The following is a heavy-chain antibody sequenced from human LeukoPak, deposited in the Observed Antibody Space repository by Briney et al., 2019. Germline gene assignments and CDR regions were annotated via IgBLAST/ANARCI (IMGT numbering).Heavy chain of an antibody. CDR2: ICGSDGRT. CDR3: AKEDFYESSGYPPFDY. Sequence: GGSLRLSCAASGFTFSGYAMSWVRQAPGKRLEWGSRICGSDGRTNYADSVKGRFTISRDNSKNTLYLQMNSLRAEDTAVYYCAKEDFYESSGYPPFDYWGQGTLVTVSS. CDR1: GFTFSGYA. D-gene: IGHD3-22*01. V-gene: IGHV3-23*01. J-gene: IGHJ4*02.